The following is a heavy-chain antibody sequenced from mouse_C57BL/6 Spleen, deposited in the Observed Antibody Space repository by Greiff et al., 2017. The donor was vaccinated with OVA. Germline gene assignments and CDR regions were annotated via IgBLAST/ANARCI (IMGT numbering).Heavy chain of an antibody. CDR1: GYAFSSSW. V-gene: IGHV1-82*01. CDR2: IYPGDGDT. CDR3: ARGARGDAMDY. J-gene: IGHJ4*01. Sequence: QVQLKQSGPELVKPGASVKISCKASGYAFSSSWMNWVKQRPGKGLEWIGRIYPGDGDTNYNGKFKGKATLTADKSSSTAYMQLSSLTSEDSAVYFCARGARGDAMDYWGQGTSVTVSS.